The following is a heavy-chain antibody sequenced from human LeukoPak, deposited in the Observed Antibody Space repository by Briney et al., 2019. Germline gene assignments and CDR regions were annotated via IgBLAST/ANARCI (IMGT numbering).Heavy chain of an antibody. D-gene: IGHD5-12*01. CDR3: ARMGGYSGYATH. CDR1: GGSISTYY. CDR2: IHYSGTT. V-gene: IGHV4-59*08. J-gene: IGHJ4*02. Sequence: TETLSLTCTVSGGSISTYYWSWIRQPPGKGLEWIGYIHYSGTTNYNPSLKNRVTISLDTSKNQFSLNLSSVTAADTAVYYCARMGGYSGYATHWGQGTLVTVSS.